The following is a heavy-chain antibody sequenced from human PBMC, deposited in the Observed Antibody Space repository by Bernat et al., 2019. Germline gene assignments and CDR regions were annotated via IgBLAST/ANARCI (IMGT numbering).Heavy chain of an antibody. CDR2: IDWDDDK. V-gene: IGHV2-70*04. CDR1: GFSTNTRGMR. CDR3: ARIRSLSVNMVGGAEFDY. D-gene: IGHD3-10*01. J-gene: IGHJ4*02. Sequence: QVTLKESGPALVKPTQTLTLTCTFSGFSTNTRGMRVTWIRQPPGKALEWLARIDWDDDKFYSASLKTRLTISKDSSRNQVVLTMTNMDPVDTATYYGARIRSLSVNMVGGAEFDYWGQGTLVTVSS.